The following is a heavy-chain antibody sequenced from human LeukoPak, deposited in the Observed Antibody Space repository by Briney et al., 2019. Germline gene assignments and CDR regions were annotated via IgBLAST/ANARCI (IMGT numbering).Heavy chain of an antibody. J-gene: IGHJ4*02. Sequence: ASVKVSCKASGYTFTSYYMHWVRQAPGQGLEWMGIINPSGGSTSYAQKFQGRATMTRDTSTSTVYMELSSLRSEDTAVYYCARGGPTYYYDSSGYGFDYWGQGTLVTVSS. V-gene: IGHV1-46*01. CDR2: INPSGGST. CDR1: GYTFTSYY. CDR3: ARGGPTYYYDSSGYGFDY. D-gene: IGHD3-22*01.